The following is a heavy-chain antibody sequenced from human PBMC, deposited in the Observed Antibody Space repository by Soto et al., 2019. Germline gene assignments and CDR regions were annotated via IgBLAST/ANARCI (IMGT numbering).Heavy chain of an antibody. D-gene: IGHD3-10*01. CDR2: MNPNSGNT. CDR1: GYTFTSYD. Sequence: QVQLVQSGAEVKKPGASVKVSCKASGYTFTSYDINWVRQATGQGLEWMGWMNPNSGNTGYAQKFQGRVTMTRNTIIIAAYMGLSSLRSHDTAVYYCARVRYGSGRYFFSLAYYYYGMYDWGQGTTVTVAS. J-gene: IGHJ6*02. CDR3: ARVRYGSGRYFFSLAYYYYGMYD. V-gene: IGHV1-8*01.